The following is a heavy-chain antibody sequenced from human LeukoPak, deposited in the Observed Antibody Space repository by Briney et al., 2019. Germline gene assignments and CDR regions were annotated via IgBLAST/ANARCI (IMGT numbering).Heavy chain of an antibody. D-gene: IGHD2-15*01. J-gene: IGHJ2*01. V-gene: IGHV4-38-2*02. CDR1: GYSIISDYY. CDR2: VHHSGSA. CDR3: ARVGYCSHGSCLRLDWYFDL. Sequence: SETLSLTCTVSGYSIISDYYWGWIRQSPGRGLEWIGNVHHSGSAYYNPSLKSRVTMSLDTSKNQFSLTLSSVTAADTAVYYCARVGYCSHGSCLRLDWYFDLWGRGTLVTVSS.